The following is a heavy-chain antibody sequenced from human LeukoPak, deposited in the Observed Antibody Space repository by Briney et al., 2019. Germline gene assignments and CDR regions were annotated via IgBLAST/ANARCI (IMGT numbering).Heavy chain of an antibody. V-gene: IGHV4-59*08. CDR1: GCSINNYY. D-gene: IGHD1-1*01. CDR2: IYYSGNT. Sequence: PSETLSLTCTVSGCSINNYYWSWIRQPPGKGLEWIGYIYYSGNTNYNPSLKNGVTMSVDTSNNQFSLNLTPVTSADPAVYYCASKDGNFDYWGQGTLVTVPS. CDR3: ASKDGNFDY. J-gene: IGHJ4*02.